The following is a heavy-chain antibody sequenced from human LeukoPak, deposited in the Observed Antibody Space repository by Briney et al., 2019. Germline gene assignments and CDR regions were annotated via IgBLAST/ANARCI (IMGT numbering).Heavy chain of an antibody. J-gene: IGHJ1*01. CDR1: GYTFTDYY. V-gene: IGHV1-2*02. CDR2: INPKSGGT. D-gene: IGHD3-22*01. Sequence: ASVKVSCKASGYTFTDYYIHWVRQAPGQGLEWMGWINPKSGGTNYAQNFQGRVTMTRDTSISTAYMELSRLRSDDTAVYYCARTWKYDSSGYYAPPPPEYFQHWGQGTLVTVSS. CDR3: ARTWKYDSSGYYAPPPPEYFQH.